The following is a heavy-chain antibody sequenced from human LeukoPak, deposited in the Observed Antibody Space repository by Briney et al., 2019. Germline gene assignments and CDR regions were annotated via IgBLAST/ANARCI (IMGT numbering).Heavy chain of an antibody. D-gene: IGHD6-13*01. V-gene: IGHV3-48*03. CDR2: ISSSGTSI. CDR1: GLTFSDYE. CDR3: AREGSNWSFDY. J-gene: IGHJ4*02. Sequence: GGSLRLSCAASGLTFSDYEMNWVRQAPGKGLEWVSYISSSGTSIYYADSVKGRFTISRDNAKNSLYLQMNSLRAEDTAVYYCAREGSNWSFDYWGQGTLVTVSS.